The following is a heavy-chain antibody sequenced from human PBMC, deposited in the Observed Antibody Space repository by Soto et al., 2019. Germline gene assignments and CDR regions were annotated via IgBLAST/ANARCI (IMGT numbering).Heavy chain of an antibody. J-gene: IGHJ4*02. CDR1: GFPLSGYW. CDR3: VRAPAVWLSFFDY. D-gene: IGHD2-2*01. Sequence: EVQLVESGGGVVQPGGSLRLSCAASGFPLSGYWMGWVRQAPGKGLEWVANIKRDGSETSYVDSVKGRFTISRDNARHSVDLQMNSLSAEDTAVYYCVRAPAVWLSFFDYWGQGTLVIVSS. CDR2: IKRDGSET. V-gene: IGHV3-7*03.